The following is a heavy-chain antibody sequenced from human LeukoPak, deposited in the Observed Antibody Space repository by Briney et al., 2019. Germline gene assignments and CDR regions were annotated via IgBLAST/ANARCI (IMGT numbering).Heavy chain of an antibody. CDR1: GYTFTSYG. D-gene: IGHD3-9*01. V-gene: IGHV1-18*01. CDR2: ISAYNGNT. CDR3: ASFYTYYDILTGYRPYYYYGMDV. J-gene: IGHJ6*02. Sequence: ASVKVSCKASGYTFTSYGISWVRQAPGQGLAWMGWISAYNGNTNYAQKLQGRVTMTTDTSTSTAYMELRSLRSDDTAVYYCASFYTYYDILTGYRPYYYYGMDVWGQGTTVTVSS.